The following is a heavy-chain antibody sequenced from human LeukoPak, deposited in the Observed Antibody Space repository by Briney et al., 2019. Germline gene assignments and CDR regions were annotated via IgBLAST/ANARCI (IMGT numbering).Heavy chain of an antibody. D-gene: IGHD4-17*01. V-gene: IGHV3-48*03. Sequence: QPGGSLRLSCAASGFTFSNYAMNWVRQAPGKGLEWVSYIHSGGITMSYADSVKGRFTISRDNGKNSLYLQMNSLRAEDTAVYYCARWSFPDYGDYYFDYWGQGTLVTVSS. CDR2: IHSGGITM. CDR1: GFTFSNYA. CDR3: ARWSFPDYGDYYFDY. J-gene: IGHJ4*02.